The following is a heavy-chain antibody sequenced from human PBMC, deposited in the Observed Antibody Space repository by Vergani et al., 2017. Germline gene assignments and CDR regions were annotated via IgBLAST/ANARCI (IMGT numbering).Heavy chain of an antibody. Sequence: QVQLVEWGGGVVQPGGSLRLSCTASGFIFSSHGMHWVRQAPGKGLEWVAFIRYDGSRRDYGESVKGRFTISRDNSKNMLYLQMDSLRPEDTAMFYCVKDRGASIGFDDWGQGTQVTVSS. V-gene: IGHV3-30*02. CDR3: VKDRGASIGFDD. CDR2: IRYDGSRR. D-gene: IGHD2-2*01. J-gene: IGHJ4*02. CDR1: GFIFSSHG.